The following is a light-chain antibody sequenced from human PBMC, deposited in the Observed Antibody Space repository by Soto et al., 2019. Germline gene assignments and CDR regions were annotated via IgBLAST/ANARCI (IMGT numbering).Light chain of an antibody. J-gene: IGLJ1*01. Sequence: QSALTHPASVSWSPGQSITISCTGTSSDVGGYNYVSWYQQHPGKAPKLMIYEVSNRPSGVSNRFSGSKSGNAASLTISGLQAEDEADYYCSSYTSSSPLYVFGTGTKVTVL. CDR3: SSYTSSSPLYV. CDR2: EVS. V-gene: IGLV2-14*01. CDR1: SSDVGGYNY.